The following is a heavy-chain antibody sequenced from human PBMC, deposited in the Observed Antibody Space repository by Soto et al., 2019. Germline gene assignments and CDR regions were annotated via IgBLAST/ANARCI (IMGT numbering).Heavy chain of an antibody. Sequence: VGSLRLSCAASGFICSSYDMSWVRQAPGKGLEWVSTILVDGRTFYVDSVKGRLTISRDSSKNTVYLQMNSLTAGDTALYYCAKATATGGGAFDICGQGTMVTVSS. CDR2: ILVDGRT. CDR3: AKATATGGGAFDI. J-gene: IGHJ3*02. V-gene: IGHV3-23*01. D-gene: IGHD2-8*02. CDR1: GFICSSYD.